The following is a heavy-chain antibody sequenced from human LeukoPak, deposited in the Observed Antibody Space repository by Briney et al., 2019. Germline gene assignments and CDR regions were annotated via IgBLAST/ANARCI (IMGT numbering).Heavy chain of an antibody. CDR2: IKQDGSEK. CDR3: ARDHTYGSGRNGMDV. Sequence: GGSLRLSCAASGFTFDDYGMSWVRQAPGKGLEWVANIKQDGSEKYYVDSVKGRFTISRDNAKNSLYLQMNSLRAEDTAVYYCARDHTYGSGRNGMDVWGQGTTVTVSS. J-gene: IGHJ6*02. D-gene: IGHD3-10*01. V-gene: IGHV3-7*01. CDR1: GFTFDDYG.